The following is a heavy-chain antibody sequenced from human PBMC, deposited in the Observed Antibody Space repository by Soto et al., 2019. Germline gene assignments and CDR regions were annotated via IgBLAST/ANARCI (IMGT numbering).Heavy chain of an antibody. J-gene: IGHJ4*02. D-gene: IGHD1-1*01. Sequence: WGSLRLSCAASGFAVSSNYISFFRQAPLKGLEWVSVIYSGGSTYYADSVKGRFTIPRDNSKNTLYLQMNSLRAEDTAVYYCARDRATGTTTVYWGQGTLVTVSS. V-gene: IGHV3-53*01. CDR1: GFAVSSNY. CDR2: IYSGGST. CDR3: ARDRATGTTTVY.